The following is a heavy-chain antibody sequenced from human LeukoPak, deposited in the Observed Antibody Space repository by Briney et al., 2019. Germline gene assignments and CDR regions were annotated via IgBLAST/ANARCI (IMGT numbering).Heavy chain of an antibody. CDR3: ARDPSSVTLYFFDY. V-gene: IGHV1-2*06. CDR1: GYTFRGNY. CDR2: IDANNGDT. D-gene: IGHD4-11*01. J-gene: IGHJ4*02. Sequence: ASVKVSCKASGYTFRGNYIHWLPQAPGQGLEWMGRIDANNGDTKSAQKFQGRVTMSRDTSISTAYMDLSSLSPDDAAVYYCARDPSSVTLYFFDYWGQGTLVTVSS.